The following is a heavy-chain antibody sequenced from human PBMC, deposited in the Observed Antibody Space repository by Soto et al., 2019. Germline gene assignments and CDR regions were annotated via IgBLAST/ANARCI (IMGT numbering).Heavy chain of an antibody. CDR3: ARDQRESVGASHDY. Sequence: GGSLRLSCAASGFTFSSYGMHWVRQAPGKGLEWVAVIWYDGSNKYYADSVKGRFTISRDNSKNTLYLQMNSLRAEDTAVYYCARDQRESVGASHDYWGQGTLVTVSS. V-gene: IGHV3-33*01. CDR2: IWYDGSNK. J-gene: IGHJ4*02. CDR1: GFTFSSYG. D-gene: IGHD1-26*01.